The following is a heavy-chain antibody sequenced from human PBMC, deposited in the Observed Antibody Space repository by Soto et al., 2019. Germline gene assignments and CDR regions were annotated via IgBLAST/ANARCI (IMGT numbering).Heavy chain of an antibody. CDR3: AIGGDCQFDY. V-gene: IGHV4-4*02. J-gene: IGHJ4*02. CDR1: GDSISSDKW. CDR2: IHHSGRT. Sequence: QVQLQESGPGLVKPSGTLSLTCAVSGDSISSDKWWSWVRQPPGKGLEWIGEIHHSGRTNYNPSLKNCVSIVREQSKNQVSLELISITAAATAVYDCAIGGDCQFDYWGQGTLVTVSS. D-gene: IGHD2-21*02.